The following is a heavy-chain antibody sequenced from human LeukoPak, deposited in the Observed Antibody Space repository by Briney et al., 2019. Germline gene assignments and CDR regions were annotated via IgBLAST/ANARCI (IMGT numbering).Heavy chain of an antibody. Sequence: SVTVSCKASGGTFSSYAISWVRQAPGQGLEWMGGIIPIFGTGNYAQKFQGRVTITTDESTSPAYRELSSLRSEDTAVCYCVLLGNTAMVADILQTRFDYCGQGALVTVSS. CDR3: VLLGNTAMVADILQTRFDY. CDR1: GGTFSSYA. J-gene: IGHJ4*02. V-gene: IGHV1-69*05. D-gene: IGHD5-18*01. CDR2: IIPIFGTG.